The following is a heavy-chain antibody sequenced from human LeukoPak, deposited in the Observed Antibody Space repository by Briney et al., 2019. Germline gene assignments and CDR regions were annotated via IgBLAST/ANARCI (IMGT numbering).Heavy chain of an antibody. CDR2: IIPIFGTA. D-gene: IGHD3-10*01. J-gene: IGHJ6*03. CDR1: GRTFSSYA. CDR3: ARRGLHGSGSYYYYYYMDV. V-gene: IGHV1-69*06. Sequence: SVKVSCKASGRTFSSYAISWVRPAPGQGLEWMGRIIPIFGTANYAQKFQGRVTITADKSTSTAYMELSSLRSEDTAVYYCARRGLHGSGSYYYYYYMDVWGKGTTVTVSS.